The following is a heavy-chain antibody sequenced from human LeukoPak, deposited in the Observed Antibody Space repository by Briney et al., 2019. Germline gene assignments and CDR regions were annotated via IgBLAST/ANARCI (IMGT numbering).Heavy chain of an antibody. Sequence: NRGESLKISCKGSGYSFTTYWIAWVRQMPGKGLEWMGIIYPGDSDTRYSPSFQGQVTISADKSISTAYLQWSSLKASDTAIYYCARIPDSTGYYSAFDIWGQGTMVTVSS. CDR1: GYSFTTYW. J-gene: IGHJ3*02. V-gene: IGHV5-51*01. CDR3: ARIPDSTGYYSAFDI. D-gene: IGHD3-22*01. CDR2: IYPGDSDT.